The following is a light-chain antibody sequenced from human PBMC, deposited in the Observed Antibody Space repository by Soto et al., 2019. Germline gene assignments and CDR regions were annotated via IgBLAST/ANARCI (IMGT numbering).Light chain of an antibody. CDR1: QDISSW. V-gene: IGKV1-5*01. J-gene: IGKJ5*01. CDR2: DAS. Sequence: DIQMTQSPSSVSASVGDRVTITCRASQDISSWLAWYQQKPGKAPKLRIYDASNLQSGVPSRFSGSVSGTEFTLTISSLQPDDVATYYCQQYKSYSPITFGQGTRLEIK. CDR3: QQYKSYSPIT.